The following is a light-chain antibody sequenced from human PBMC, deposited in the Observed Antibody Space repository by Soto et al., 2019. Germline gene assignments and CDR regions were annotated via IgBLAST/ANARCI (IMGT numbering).Light chain of an antibody. J-gene: IGKJ5*01. CDR1: QSVDSSY. Sequence: EIVLTQSPGTLSLSPGERATLSCRASQSVDSSYLAWYQQKPGHAPRLLIYDASARSTGIPDRFSGSRSGTDFTITISRMQPEDFAVYYCQQHGSSPITFGQGTRLEIK. CDR2: DAS. CDR3: QQHGSSPIT. V-gene: IGKV3-20*01.